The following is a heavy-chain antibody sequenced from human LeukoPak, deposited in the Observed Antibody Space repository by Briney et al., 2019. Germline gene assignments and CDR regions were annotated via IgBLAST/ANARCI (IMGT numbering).Heavy chain of an antibody. D-gene: IGHD3-22*01. V-gene: IGHV3-33*01. CDR1: GFTFSSYG. CDR2: IWYDGSNK. Sequence: GGSLRLSCAASGFTFSSYGMHWVRQAPGKGLEWVAVIWYDGSNKYYADSVKGRFTISRDNSKNTLYLQMNSLRAEDTAVYYCARGYYYDSSGYFPHWGQGTLVTVSS. CDR3: ARGYYYDSSGYFPH. J-gene: IGHJ4*02.